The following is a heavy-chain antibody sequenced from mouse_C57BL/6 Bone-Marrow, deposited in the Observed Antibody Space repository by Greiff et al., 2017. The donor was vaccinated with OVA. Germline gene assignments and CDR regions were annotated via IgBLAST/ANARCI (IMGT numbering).Heavy chain of an antibody. CDR1: GYTFTSSW. D-gene: IGHD2-1*01. CDR3: ARGDYGNYWYFDV. Sequence: QVQLKQPGAELVRPGSSVKLSCKASGYTFTSSWMHWVKQRPIQGLEWIGNIDPSDSETHYNQKFKDKAPLTVDKSSSTAYMQLSSLTSEDSAVYYCARGDYGNYWYFDVWGTGTTVTVSS. CDR2: IDPSDSET. J-gene: IGHJ1*03. V-gene: IGHV1-52*01.